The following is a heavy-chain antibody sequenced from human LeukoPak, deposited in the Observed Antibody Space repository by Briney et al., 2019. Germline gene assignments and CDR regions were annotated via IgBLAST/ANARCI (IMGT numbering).Heavy chain of an antibody. D-gene: IGHD6-6*01. CDR2: IYSGGST. CDR3: ARVSPSIAAFSY. Sequence: GGSLRLSCAASGFTVSSNYMSWVRQAPGKGLEWVSVIYSGGSTYYADSVKGRFTISRDNSKNALYLQMNSLRAEDTAVYYCARVSPSIAAFSYWGQGTLVTVSS. J-gene: IGHJ4*02. CDR1: GFTVSSNY. V-gene: IGHV3-53*01.